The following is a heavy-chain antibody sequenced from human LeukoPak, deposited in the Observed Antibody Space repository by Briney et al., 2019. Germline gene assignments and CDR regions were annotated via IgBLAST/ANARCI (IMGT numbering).Heavy chain of an antibody. CDR3: ARTTVTTNWFDP. J-gene: IGHJ5*02. CDR2: INPNSGGT. V-gene: IGHV1-2*06. Sequence: ASVKVSCKASGYTFTGYYMHWVRQAPGQGLEWMGRINPNSGGTSYAQKFQGRVTMTRDTSISTAYMELSRLRSDDTAVYYCARTTVTTNWFDPRGQGTLVTVSS. D-gene: IGHD4-11*01. CDR1: GYTFTGYY.